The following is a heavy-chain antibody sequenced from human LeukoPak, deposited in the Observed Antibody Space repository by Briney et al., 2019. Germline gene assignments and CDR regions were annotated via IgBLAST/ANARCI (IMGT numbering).Heavy chain of an antibody. Sequence: SETLSLTCTVSGGSISSYYWSWIRQPAGKGLEWIGRIYTSGSTNYNPSLKSRVTMSVDTSKNQFSLKLSSVTAADTAVYYCARDGDDYGEYWYFDLWGRGTLVTVSS. CDR3: ARDGDDYGEYWYFDL. J-gene: IGHJ2*01. CDR2: IYTSGST. V-gene: IGHV4-4*07. D-gene: IGHD4-17*01. CDR1: GGSISSYY.